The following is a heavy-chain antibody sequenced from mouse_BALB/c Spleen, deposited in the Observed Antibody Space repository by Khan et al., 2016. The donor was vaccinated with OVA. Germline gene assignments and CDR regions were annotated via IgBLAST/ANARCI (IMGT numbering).Heavy chain of an antibody. J-gene: IGHJ2*01. CDR1: GFSLTSYG. Sequence: QVRLQQSGPGLVAPSQSLSITCTVSGFSLTSYGVHWVRQPPGKGLEWLGVIWAGGSTNYNSALMSRLSISKDNSKSQVFSKMNSLQTDDTAMYYFARLEDIGGQGTTLTVSS. CDR3: ARLEDI. D-gene: IGHD1-3*01. V-gene: IGHV2-9*02. CDR2: IWAGGST.